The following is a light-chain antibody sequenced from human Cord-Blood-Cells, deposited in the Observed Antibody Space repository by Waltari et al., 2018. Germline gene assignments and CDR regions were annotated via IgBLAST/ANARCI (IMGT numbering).Light chain of an antibody. CDR2: SNN. CDR3: AAWDDSLNVV. V-gene: IGLV1-44*01. J-gene: IGLJ2*01. CDR1: SSNIGSNT. Sequence: QSVLTQPPSASGTPGQRVTISCSGSSSNIGSNTVNWYQQLPGTAPKLLIYSNNQRPSGVPVRFSGSKSGTSASLAISGLQSEDDADYYCAAWDDSLNVVFGGGTKLTVL.